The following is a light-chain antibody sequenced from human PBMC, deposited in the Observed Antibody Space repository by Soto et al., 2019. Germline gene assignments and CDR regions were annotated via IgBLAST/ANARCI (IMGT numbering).Light chain of an antibody. V-gene: IGKV1-5*01. J-gene: IGKJ1*01. CDR1: QSMGSW. CDR2: DVS. CDR3: QQYNSHSWT. Sequence: DIQMTQSPSTLSASVGDRVTITCQASQSMGSWLAWYQQRPGKAPKLLMYDVSTLKGGVPSRFSGSGSGTVFTLTINNLQPEDFATYYCQQYNSHSWTFGQGSRVEIK.